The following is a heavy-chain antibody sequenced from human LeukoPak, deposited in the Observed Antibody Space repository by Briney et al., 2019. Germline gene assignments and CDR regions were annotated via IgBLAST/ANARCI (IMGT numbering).Heavy chain of an antibody. D-gene: IGHD5-24*01. CDR1: GGSFSGYY. CDR3: ARARGRWLQYDAFDI. V-gene: IGHV4-34*01. J-gene: IGHJ3*02. Sequence: SETLSLTCAVYGGSFSGYYWSWIRQPPGKGLEWIGEINHSGSTNYNPSLQSRVTISVDTSKNQFSLKLSSVTAADTAVYYCARARGRWLQYDAFDIWGQGTMVTVSS. CDR2: INHSGST.